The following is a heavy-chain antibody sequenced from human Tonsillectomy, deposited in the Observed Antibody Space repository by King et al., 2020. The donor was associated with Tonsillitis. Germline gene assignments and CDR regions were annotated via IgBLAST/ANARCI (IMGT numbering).Heavy chain of an antibody. CDR2: IHYSEST. V-gene: IGHV4-59*01. Sequence: QVQLQESGPGLVKPSETLSLTCTVSGGSISSYYWSWIRQPPGKGLEWIGNIHYSESTNYNSSLRSRVTMSMDTSKNQFSLRLASVTAADTAVYYCAGGGGWLTDFWGQGTLVTVSS. CDR3: AGGGGWLTDF. CDR1: GGSISSYY. D-gene: IGHD1-26*01. J-gene: IGHJ4*02.